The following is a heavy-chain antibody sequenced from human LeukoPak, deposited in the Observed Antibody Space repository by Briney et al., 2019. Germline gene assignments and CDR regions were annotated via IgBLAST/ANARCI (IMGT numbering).Heavy chain of an antibody. Sequence: GGSLRLSCAASGFTFSSYSMTWVRQAPGKGLEWVSYISSSSSTIYYADSVKGRFTISRDNAKNSLYLQMNSLRDEDTAVYYCATPMYYYDSSGYYGGYYFDYWGQGTLVTVSS. CDR1: GFTFSSYS. J-gene: IGHJ4*02. CDR2: ISSSSSTI. CDR3: ATPMYYYDSSGYYGGYYFDY. D-gene: IGHD3-22*01. V-gene: IGHV3-48*02.